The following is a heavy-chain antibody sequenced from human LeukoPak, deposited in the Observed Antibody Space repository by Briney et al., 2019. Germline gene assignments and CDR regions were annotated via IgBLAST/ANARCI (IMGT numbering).Heavy chain of an antibody. CDR1: GGTFSSYA. V-gene: IGHV1-69*05. J-gene: IGHJ4*02. CDR3: ASSRGIAARGRRWDFDY. D-gene: IGHD6-6*01. Sequence: GASVKVSCKASGGTFSSYAISWVRQAPGQGLEWMGGIIPIFGTANYAQKFQGRVTITTDESTSTAYMELSSLRSEDTAVYYCASSRGIAARGRRWDFDYWGQGTLVTISS. CDR2: IIPIFGTA.